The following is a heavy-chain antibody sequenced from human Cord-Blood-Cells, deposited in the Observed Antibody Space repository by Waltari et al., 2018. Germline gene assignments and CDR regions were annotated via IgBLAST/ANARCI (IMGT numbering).Heavy chain of an antibody. Sequence: EVQLVESGGGLVKPGGSLRLSCAASGFTFSNAWMSWVRQAPGKGLEWVGRIKSKTYGGTTDYAAPVKGRFTISRDDSKNTLYLQMNSLKTEDTAVYYCTTDGRSSYWGQGTLVTVSS. CDR2: IKSKTYGGTT. D-gene: IGHD6-13*01. CDR1: GFTFSNAW. V-gene: IGHV3-15*01. J-gene: IGHJ4*02. CDR3: TTDGRSSY.